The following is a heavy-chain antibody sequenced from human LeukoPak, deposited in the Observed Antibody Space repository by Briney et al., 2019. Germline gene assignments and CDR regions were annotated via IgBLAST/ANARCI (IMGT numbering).Heavy chain of an antibody. Sequence: SETLSLTCTVSGGSISSYYWSWIRRPAGKGLEWIGRIYTSGSTNYNPSLKSRVTMSVDTSKNQFSLKLSSVTAADTAVYYCASSTYCSSTSCPPNYYYYYMDVWGKGTTVTVSS. CDR1: GGSISSYY. CDR3: ASSTYCSSTSCPPNYYYYYMDV. CDR2: IYTSGST. V-gene: IGHV4-4*07. J-gene: IGHJ6*03. D-gene: IGHD2-2*01.